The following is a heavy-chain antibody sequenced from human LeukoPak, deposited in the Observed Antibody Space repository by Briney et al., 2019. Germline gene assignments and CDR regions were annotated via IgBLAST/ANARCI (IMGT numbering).Heavy chain of an antibody. J-gene: IGHJ4*01. CDR1: GGSISSYY. CDR2: IYYSGST. D-gene: IGHD6-6*01. V-gene: IGHV4-59*01. CDR3: TRVSLYSSSSPYDY. Sequence: SETLSLTCTVSGGSISSYYWSWIRQPPGKGLEWIGYIYYSGSTNYNPSLKSRVTISVDTSKNQFSLKLSSVTAADTAVYYCTRVSLYSSSSPYDYWGHGTLVTVSS.